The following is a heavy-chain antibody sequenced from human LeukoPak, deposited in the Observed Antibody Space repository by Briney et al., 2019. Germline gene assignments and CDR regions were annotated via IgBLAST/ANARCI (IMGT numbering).Heavy chain of an antibody. CDR1: GYSISSYYY. Sequence: SETLSLTCIVSGYSISSYYYWGWVRQPPGKGLEWIGSIYHSGTTYYNPSLKSRVTISVDTSKNQFSLRLRFVTAADTAVYFCARVGRDTSSWYDYWGQGTLVTVSS. D-gene: IGHD6-13*01. CDR2: IYHSGTT. CDR3: ARVGRDTSSWYDY. J-gene: IGHJ4*02. V-gene: IGHV4-38-2*02.